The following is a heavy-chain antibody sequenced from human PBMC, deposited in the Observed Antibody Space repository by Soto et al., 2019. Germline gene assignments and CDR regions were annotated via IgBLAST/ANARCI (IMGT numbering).Heavy chain of an antibody. D-gene: IGHD2-15*01. J-gene: IGHJ5*01. V-gene: IGHV3-48*03. Sequence: GGSLRLSCAASGFAFTNYEMHWVRQAPGKGLDWVAYINVGGDVKYYADSVEGRFTISRDNAKNALFLQMGNLRPEDTAIYYCERISGDGFWKSFDAYNWFESWGQGAPATVSS. CDR2: INVGGDVK. CDR1: GFAFTNYE. CDR3: ERISGDGFWKSFDAYNWFES.